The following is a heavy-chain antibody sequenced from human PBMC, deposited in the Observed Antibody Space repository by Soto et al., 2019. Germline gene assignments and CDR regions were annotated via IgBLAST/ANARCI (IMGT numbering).Heavy chain of an antibody. Sequence: SVKVSCKASGGTFSSNAISWVRQAPGQGLEWMGGIIPIFGTANYAQKFQGRVTITADESTSTAYMELSSLRSEDTAVYYCARDEKDTMVRGTPGMIGYWGQGTLVTVPQ. CDR2: IIPIFGTA. D-gene: IGHD3-10*01. CDR1: GGTFSSNA. J-gene: IGHJ4*02. V-gene: IGHV1-69*13. CDR3: ARDEKDTMVRGTPGMIGY.